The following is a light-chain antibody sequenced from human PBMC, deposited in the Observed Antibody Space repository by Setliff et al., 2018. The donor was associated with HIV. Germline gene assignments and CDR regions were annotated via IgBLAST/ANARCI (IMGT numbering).Light chain of an antibody. Sequence: QSALAQPPSVSGAPGQRVTISRTGSSSNIGAGYDVHWYQQLPGTVPRLLIYLNSNRPSGVPDRFSGSKSGTSASLAITGLQAEDEADYYCQSYDSSLSGSYVFGTGTKVTVL. CDR3: QSYDSSLSGSYV. CDR2: LNS. V-gene: IGLV1-40*01. J-gene: IGLJ1*01. CDR1: SSNIGAGYD.